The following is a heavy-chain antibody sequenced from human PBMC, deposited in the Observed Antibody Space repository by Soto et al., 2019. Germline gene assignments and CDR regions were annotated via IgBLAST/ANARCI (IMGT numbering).Heavy chain of an antibody. D-gene: IGHD3-22*01. V-gene: IGHV4-4*02. J-gene: IGHJ5*02. CDR3: ASGFDSDGLYNGGHP. Sequence: VQLQESGPGLVKPSGTLSLTCTVSGGSISTTNWWSWVRQSPGKGLEWIGEILHIGSTNYNPSLKRRVTISIDKSKNQCSLRLSSVTAADTAVYYCASGFDSDGLYNGGHPWGQGTLVSVSS. CDR2: ILHIGST. CDR1: GGSISTTNW.